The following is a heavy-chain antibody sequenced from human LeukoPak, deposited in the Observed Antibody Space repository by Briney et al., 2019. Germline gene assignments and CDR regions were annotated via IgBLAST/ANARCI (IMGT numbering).Heavy chain of an antibody. J-gene: IGHJ4*02. D-gene: IGHD3-22*01. Sequence: GGSLRLSCQTPGFVFRNYGMHWVRQAPGKGLEWVAFVRYDGSNEYYADSVKGRFTISRDNSRNTLYLRMNSLRAEDTGVYSCAKDSNSGYVSVGPDYWGLGTLVTVSS. CDR2: VRYDGSNE. V-gene: IGHV3-30*02. CDR3: AKDSNSGYVSVGPDY. CDR1: GFVFRNYG.